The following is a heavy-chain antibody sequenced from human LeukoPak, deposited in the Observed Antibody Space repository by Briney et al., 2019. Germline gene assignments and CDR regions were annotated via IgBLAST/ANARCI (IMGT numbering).Heavy chain of an antibody. D-gene: IGHD6-13*01. Sequence: SETLSLTCTVSGGSISSYYWSWIRQPPGKGLEWIGYIYYSGSTNYNPSLKSRVTISVDTSKNQFSLKLSSVTAADTAVYYCASPGIVAAGTDRGFDYWGQGTLVTVSS. V-gene: IGHV4-59*01. CDR1: GGSISSYY. CDR2: IYYSGST. J-gene: IGHJ4*02. CDR3: ASPGIVAAGTDRGFDY.